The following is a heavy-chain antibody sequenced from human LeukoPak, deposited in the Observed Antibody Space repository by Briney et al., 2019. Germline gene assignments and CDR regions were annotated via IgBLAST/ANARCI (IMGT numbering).Heavy chain of an antibody. V-gene: IGHV1-69*01. CDR3: ARGYSSSWSFDY. J-gene: IGHJ4*02. D-gene: IGHD6-13*01. CDR2: IIPIFGTA. CDR1: GGTFSSYA. Sequence: SVKVSCKASGGTFSSYAISWVRQAPGQGLEWMGGIIPIFGTANYALKFQGRVTITADESTSTAYMELSSLRSEDTAVYYCARGYSSSWSFDYWGQGTLVTVSS.